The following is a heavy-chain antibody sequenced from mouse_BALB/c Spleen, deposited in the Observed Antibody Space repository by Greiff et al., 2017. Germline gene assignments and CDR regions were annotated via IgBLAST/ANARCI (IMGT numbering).Heavy chain of an antibody. D-gene: IGHD3-1*01. V-gene: IGHV1-82*01. CDR2: IYPGDGDT. CDR1: GYAFSSSW. Sequence: VQLQQSGPELVKPGASVKISCKASGYAFSSSWMNWVKQRPGHGLEWIGRIYPGDGDTNYNGKFKGKATLTADKSSSTAYMQLSSLTSEDSAVYYCARSGLGRFAYWGQGTLVTVSA. CDR3: ARSGLGRFAY. J-gene: IGHJ3*01.